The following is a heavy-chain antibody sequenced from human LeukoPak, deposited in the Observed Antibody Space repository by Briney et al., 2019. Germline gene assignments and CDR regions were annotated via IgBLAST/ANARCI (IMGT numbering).Heavy chain of an antibody. V-gene: IGHV3-15*01. D-gene: IGHD4-23*01. CDR3: TTDTVGLFDYYYYMDV. J-gene: IGHJ6*03. CDR2: IKSKTDGGTT. CDR1: GFTFSNAW. Sequence: PGGSLRLSCAASGFTFSNAWMSWVRQAPGKGLEWVGRIKSKTDGGTTDYAAPVKGRFTISRDDSKNTLYLQMNSLKTEDTAVYYCTTDTVGLFDYYYYMDVWGKGTTVTVSS.